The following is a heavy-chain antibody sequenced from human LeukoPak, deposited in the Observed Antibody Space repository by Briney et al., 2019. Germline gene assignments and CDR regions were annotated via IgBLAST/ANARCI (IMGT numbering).Heavy chain of an antibody. CDR2: IRYDGSNK. CDR1: GFTFSSYG. J-gene: IGHJ5*02. Sequence: GGSLRLSCAASGFTFSSYGKHWVRQAPGKGLEGVALIRYDGSNKYYADSVKGRFTISRDNSKNTLYLQMNSLRAEDTAVYYCAKIDYSATYNWFDPWGQGTLVTVSS. D-gene: IGHD4-11*01. V-gene: IGHV3-30*02. CDR3: AKIDYSATYNWFDP.